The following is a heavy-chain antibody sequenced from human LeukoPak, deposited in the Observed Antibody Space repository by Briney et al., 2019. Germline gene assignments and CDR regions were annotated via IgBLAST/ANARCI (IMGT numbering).Heavy chain of an antibody. V-gene: IGHV3-30*04. CDR1: GFTFSSYA. D-gene: IGHD3-3*01. CDR3: ARDSTQFWSGYYGY. Sequence: PGGSLRLSCAASGFTFSSYAMSWVRQAPGKGLEWVAVISYDGSNKYYADSVKGRFTISRDNSKNTLYLQMNSLRAEDTAVYYCARDSTQFWSGYYGYWGQGTLVTVSS. CDR2: ISYDGSNK. J-gene: IGHJ4*02.